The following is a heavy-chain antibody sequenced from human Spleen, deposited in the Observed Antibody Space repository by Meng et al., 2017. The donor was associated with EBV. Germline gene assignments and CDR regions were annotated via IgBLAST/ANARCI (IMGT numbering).Heavy chain of an antibody. CDR2: IIPMFGTT. J-gene: IGHJ5*02. V-gene: IGHV1-69*06. CDR3: ARESIAVAGMGWFDP. CDR1: GGTFGNYA. D-gene: IGHD6-19*01. Sequence: QVQLVQSGAEVKKPGSSVKGSCKASGGTFGNYAISWVRQAPGQGLEWMGGIIPMFGTTDYAESFQGNVTITADKSTGTAYMELNSLKSEDTAVYYCARESIAVAGMGWFDPWGQGTLVTVSS.